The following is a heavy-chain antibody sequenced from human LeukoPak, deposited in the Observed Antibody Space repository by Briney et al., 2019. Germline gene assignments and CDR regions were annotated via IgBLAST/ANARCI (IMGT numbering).Heavy chain of an antibody. J-gene: IGHJ5*02. D-gene: IGHD6-13*01. Sequence: PSETLSLTCAVYGGSFSDYFWSWIRQPPGKGLEWIGEINQSGSPNNSPSLKTRVTISLDTSKNQFSLKLSSVTAADTAVYYCARGEVAVAAAGINWFDPWGQGTLVTVSS. V-gene: IGHV4-34*01. CDR3: ARGEVAVAAAGINWFDP. CDR1: GGSFSDYF. CDR2: INQSGSP.